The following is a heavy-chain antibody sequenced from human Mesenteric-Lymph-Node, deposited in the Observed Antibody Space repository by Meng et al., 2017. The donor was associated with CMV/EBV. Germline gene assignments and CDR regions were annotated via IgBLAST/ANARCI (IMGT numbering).Heavy chain of an antibody. V-gene: IGHV3-9*01. CDR3: AKDTSRPRYFYYNGMDV. CDR2: INWSSGTL. Sequence: TSSDYYWGWIRQPPGKGLEWVAGINWSSGTLVYADSVKGRFTISRDNAKNSVYLQMNSLRTEDTALYYCAKDTSRPRYFYYNGMDVWGQGTMVTVSS. J-gene: IGHJ6*02. CDR1: TSSDYY.